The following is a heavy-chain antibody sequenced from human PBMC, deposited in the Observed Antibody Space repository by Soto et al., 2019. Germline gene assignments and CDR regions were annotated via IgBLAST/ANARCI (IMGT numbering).Heavy chain of an antibody. CDR2: IWYDGSNK. CDR3: ERDSYGSGSDLPDDGLDV. Sequence: QVQLVESGGGVVQPGRSLRLSCAASGFTFSSYGMHWVRQAPGKGLEWVAVIWYDGSNKYYADSVKGRFTISRDNSKNTLYLQMTSLRAADTAVYYCERDSYGSGSDLPDDGLDVWGQGTTVTVSS. J-gene: IGHJ6*02. V-gene: IGHV3-33*01. CDR1: GFTFSSYG. D-gene: IGHD3-10*01.